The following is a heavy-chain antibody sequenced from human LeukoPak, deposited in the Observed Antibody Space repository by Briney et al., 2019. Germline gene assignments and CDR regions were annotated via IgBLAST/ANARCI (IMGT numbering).Heavy chain of an antibody. J-gene: IGHJ4*02. CDR3: AKDETYYDILTGWFPY. Sequence: QPGGSLRLSCSASGFTFSSFSMSWVRQAPGKGLEWVSALSASGGSSYYADSVKGRFTISRDSSKNTLYLQMNSLRAEDTAVYYCAKDETYYDILTGWFPYWGQGTLVTVSS. V-gene: IGHV3-23*01. D-gene: IGHD3-9*01. CDR1: GFTFSSFS. CDR2: LSASGGSS.